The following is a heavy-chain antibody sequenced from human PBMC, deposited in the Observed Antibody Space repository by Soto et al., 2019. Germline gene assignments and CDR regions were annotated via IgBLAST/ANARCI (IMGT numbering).Heavy chain of an antibody. D-gene: IGHD5-18*01. CDR2: MSYDVNKK. J-gene: IGHJ4*02. CDR3: AKGLSVIQEWIIDGH. V-gene: IGHV3-30*18. CDR1: GFTLSSYG. Sequence: QVQLVESGGGVVQPGRSLRLSCAVSGFTLSSYGIHWVRQAPGKGLEWVAFMSYDVNKKYYADSVKGRFTISRDNSKNTLYLKMDSLRADDTAMYYCAKGLSVIQEWIIDGHWGQGTQVTVSS.